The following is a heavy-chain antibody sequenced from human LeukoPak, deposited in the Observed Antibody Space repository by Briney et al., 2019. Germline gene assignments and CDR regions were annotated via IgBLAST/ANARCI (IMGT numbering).Heavy chain of an antibody. CDR1: GYTFTVYY. Sequence: ASVKVSCKASGYTFTVYYMHWVRQAPGQGLEWMGWINPNSGGTNYAQKFQGRVTMTRDTSISSAYMKLSRLRSDDTALYYCARVLGGFSYFEYWGQGTLVTVSS. J-gene: IGHJ4*02. CDR2: INPNSGGT. CDR3: ARVLGGFSYFEY. D-gene: IGHD5-12*01. V-gene: IGHV1-2*02.